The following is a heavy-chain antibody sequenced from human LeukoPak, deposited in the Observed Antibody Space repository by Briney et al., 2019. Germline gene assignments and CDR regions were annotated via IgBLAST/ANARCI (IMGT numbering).Heavy chain of an antibody. CDR1: GYTFTSYG. CDR3: ARDKILAVYYYYMDV. J-gene: IGHJ6*03. Sequence: ASVKVSCKASGYTFTSYGISWVRQAPGQGLEWMGWISAYNGNTNYAQKLQGRVTMTTDTSTSTAYMELRSLRSDDTAVYYCARDKILAVYYYYMDVWGKGTTVTLSS. V-gene: IGHV1-18*01. D-gene: IGHD6-19*01. CDR2: ISAYNGNT.